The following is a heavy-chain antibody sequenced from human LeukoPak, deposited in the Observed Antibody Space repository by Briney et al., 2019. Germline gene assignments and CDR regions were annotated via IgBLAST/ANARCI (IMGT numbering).Heavy chain of an antibody. CDR1: VDSLSRGTYY. D-gene: IGHD3-16*02. J-gene: IGHJ6*02. Sequence: SETLSLTCTLSVDSLSRGTYYWSWIRQPPGTGLELNWYIYYSGTTNYNTSFKSRVTMSVDTSKNQFSLKLTSVTAADTAVYYCARGAVVNGLDVWGQGTTVTVSS. CDR2: IYYSGTT. CDR3: ARGAVVNGLDV. V-gene: IGHV4-61*01.